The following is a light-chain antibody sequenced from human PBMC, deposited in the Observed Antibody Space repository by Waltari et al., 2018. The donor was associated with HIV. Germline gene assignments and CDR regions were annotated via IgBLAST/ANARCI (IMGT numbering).Light chain of an antibody. J-gene: IGLJ1*01. CDR2: SNK. Sequence: QSVLTQPPSASGTPGQRVTISCSGSSSNIGSNTVNWYQQLPGTAPKLLIYSNKQRPSGVPDRFSGSKSGTSASLAISGLQSEDEADYCCAAWDDSLNGYVFGTGTKVTVL. CDR3: AAWDDSLNGYV. CDR1: SSNIGSNT. V-gene: IGLV1-44*01.